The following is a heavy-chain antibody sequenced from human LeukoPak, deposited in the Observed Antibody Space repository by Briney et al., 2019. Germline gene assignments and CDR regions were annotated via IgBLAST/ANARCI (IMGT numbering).Heavy chain of an antibody. CDR1: GGSISSGGYY. CDR3: ARVTNYYDTIGYNYYFDY. Sequence: SETLSLTCTVSGGSISSGGYYWSWIRQHPGKGLEWIGYIYYSGNTYYDPSLKGRVTISRDTSKNQFSLKLSSVTAADTAVYYCARVTNYYDTIGYNYYFDYWGQGTLVTVSS. V-gene: IGHV4-31*03. D-gene: IGHD3-22*01. CDR2: IYYSGNT. J-gene: IGHJ4*01.